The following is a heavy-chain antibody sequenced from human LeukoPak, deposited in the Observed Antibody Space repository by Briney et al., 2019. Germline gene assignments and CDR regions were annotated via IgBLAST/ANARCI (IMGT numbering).Heavy chain of an antibody. CDR3: ARLGYCSSTSCYKVDY. D-gene: IGHD2-2*02. J-gene: IGHJ4*02. V-gene: IGHV4-4*07. CDR2: IYTSGST. Sequence: PETLSLTCTVSGGSISSYYWSWIRQPAGKGLEWIGRIYTSGSTNYNPSLKSRVTMSVDTSKNQFSLKLSSVTAADTAVYYCARLGYCSSTSCYKVDYWGQGTLVTVSS. CDR1: GGSISSYY.